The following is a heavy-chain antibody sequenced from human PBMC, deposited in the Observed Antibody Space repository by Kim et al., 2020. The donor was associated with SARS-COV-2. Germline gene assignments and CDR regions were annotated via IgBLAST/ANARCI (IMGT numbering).Heavy chain of an antibody. CDR1: GGSFSGYY. V-gene: IGHV4-34*01. CDR2: INHSGST. CDR3: ARGHPGYCSSTSCYWDSYYYYYYMDV. Sequence: SETLSLTCAVYGGSFSGYYWSWIRQPPGKGLEWIGEINHSGSTNYNPSLKSRVTISVDTSKNQFSLKLSSVTAADTAVYYCARGHPGYCSSTSCYWDSYYYYYYMDVWGKGTTVTVSS. D-gene: IGHD2-2*03. J-gene: IGHJ6*03.